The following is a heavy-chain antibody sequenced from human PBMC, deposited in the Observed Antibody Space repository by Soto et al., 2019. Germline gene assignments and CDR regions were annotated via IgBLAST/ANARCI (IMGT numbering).Heavy chain of an antibody. V-gene: IGHV3-15*01. CDR1: GISFSNAW. CDR2: IKRETEGGAT. J-gene: IGHJ4*02. Sequence: GGSLRLSCAGSGISFSNAWMSWVRQAPGEGLQWVARIKRETEGGATDYAAPVEGRFTISKDDSKNALYLQMIGLKTEETAVYYCTTYDYFWGSDRYRWAYWGLGTLVTVSS. CDR3: TTYDYFWGSDRYRWAY. D-gene: IGHD3-16*02.